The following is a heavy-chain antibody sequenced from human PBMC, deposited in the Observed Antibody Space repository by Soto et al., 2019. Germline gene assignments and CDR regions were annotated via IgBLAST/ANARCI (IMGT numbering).Heavy chain of an antibody. Sequence: QITLKESGPTLVKPTQTLTLTCTFSGFSLSTSGVGVGWIRQPPGKAPEYLALIYRDDDRRYSPSLRSRLTIPKDTSKNQVVLTTTNMDPVETATYYCAHCTTGTTHEYVFDIWGQGTMVTVSS. CDR3: AHCTTGTTHEYVFDI. V-gene: IGHV2-5*02. D-gene: IGHD1-1*01. CDR2: IYRDDDR. J-gene: IGHJ3*02. CDR1: GFSLSTSGVG.